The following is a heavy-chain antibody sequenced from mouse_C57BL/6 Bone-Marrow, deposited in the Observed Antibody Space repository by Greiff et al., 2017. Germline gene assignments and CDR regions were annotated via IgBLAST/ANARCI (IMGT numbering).Heavy chain of an antibody. CDR3: APRPYFDY. D-gene: IGHD3-1*01. CDR2: IWSGGRT. CDR1: GFSLTSYG. V-gene: IGHV2-2*01. J-gene: IGHJ2*01. Sequence: VQLQQSGPGLVQPSQSLSITCTVSGFSLTSYGVHWVRQSPGKGLEWLGVIWSGGRTDYNAAFISRLSISKDNSKSQVFFKMNSLQADDTAIYYCAPRPYFDYWGQGTTLTVSS.